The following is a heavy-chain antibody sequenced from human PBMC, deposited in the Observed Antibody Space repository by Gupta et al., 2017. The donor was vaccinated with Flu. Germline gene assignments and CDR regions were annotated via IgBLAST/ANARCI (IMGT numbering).Heavy chain of an antibody. J-gene: IGHJ4*02. Sequence: WIRQPPGKALEWLALIDWDDDKYYSTSLKTRLTISKDTSKNQVVLTMTNMDPVDTATYYCARRTVATGYFDYWGQGTLVTVSS. V-gene: IGHV2-70*01. CDR3: ARRTVATGYFDY. CDR2: IDWDDDK. D-gene: IGHD6-13*01.